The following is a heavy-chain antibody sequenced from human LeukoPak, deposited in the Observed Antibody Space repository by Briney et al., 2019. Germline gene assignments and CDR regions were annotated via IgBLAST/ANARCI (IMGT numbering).Heavy chain of an antibody. CDR2: ISYDGSHK. Sequence: GGSLRLSCAASGFTFSSYAMHWVRQAPGKGLEWEAVISYDGSHKYYADSVKGRSTISRDNSKNTLYLQMNSLRADDTAVYNCARSSDGSGYSFDYWGQGTLVTVSS. CDR1: GFTFSSYA. J-gene: IGHJ4*02. CDR3: ARSSDGSGYSFDY. V-gene: IGHV3-30-3*01. D-gene: IGHD3-22*01.